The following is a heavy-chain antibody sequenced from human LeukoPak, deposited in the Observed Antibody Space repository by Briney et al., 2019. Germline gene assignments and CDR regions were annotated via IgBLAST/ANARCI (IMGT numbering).Heavy chain of an antibody. J-gene: IGHJ4*02. Sequence: PGGSLRLSCAASGFTVSSSYMSWVRQAPGKGLEWVSLIYSGGNTYYADSVKGRFTISRDNSKNTLYLQMNSLRVEDTAVYYCARSRAAPGDFWGQGTQVTVSS. CDR3: ARSRAAPGDF. V-gene: IGHV3-53*01. CDR1: GFTVSSSY. CDR2: IYSGGNT. D-gene: IGHD6-13*01.